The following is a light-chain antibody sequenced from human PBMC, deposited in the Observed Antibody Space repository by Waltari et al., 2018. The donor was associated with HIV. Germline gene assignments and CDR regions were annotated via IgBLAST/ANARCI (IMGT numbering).Light chain of an antibody. CDR3: CSYAGSNTYL. CDR2: DVS. V-gene: IGLV2-23*02. J-gene: IGLJ1*01. Sequence: QSALTQPASVSGFPGQSITISCTGSSSDVGSYNYVYWYQPHPGKAPKLLIYDVSKRPSGVSNRFSGSKSGNTASLTISGLQAEDEADYYCCSYAGSNTYLFGTGTEVTVL. CDR1: SSDVGSYNY.